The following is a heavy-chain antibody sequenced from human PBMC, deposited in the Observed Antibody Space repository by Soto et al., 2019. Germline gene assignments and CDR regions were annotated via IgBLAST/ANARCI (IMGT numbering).Heavy chain of an antibody. CDR2: MNPNSGNT. CDR3: AREKTSYGMDV. J-gene: IGHJ6*02. Sequence: QVQLVQSGAEVKKPGASVKVSCKASGYTFTSYDINWVRQATEQGLEWMGWMNPNSGNTGYAQKFQGGGTTTRTTSISTPYMERSSLRSEDTAVYYCAREKTSYGMDVWGQGTTVTVSS. CDR1: GYTFTSYD. V-gene: IGHV1-8*01.